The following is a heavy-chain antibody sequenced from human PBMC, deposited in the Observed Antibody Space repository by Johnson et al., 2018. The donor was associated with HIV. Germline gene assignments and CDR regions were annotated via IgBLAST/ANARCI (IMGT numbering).Heavy chain of an antibody. CDR2: IKQDGGEK. J-gene: IGHJ3*02. CDR3: AREGGGYDGKGAFDI. D-gene: IGHD5-12*01. V-gene: IGHV3-7*01. Sequence: VQLVESGGGVVQPGRSLRLSCAASGFTFSSYWMSWVRQAPGKGLDWVAKIKQDGGEKYYVDSVKGRFTISRDNSKNTLYLQMNSLRAEDTAVYYCAREGGGYDGKGAFDIWGQGTMVTVSS. CDR1: GFTFSSYW.